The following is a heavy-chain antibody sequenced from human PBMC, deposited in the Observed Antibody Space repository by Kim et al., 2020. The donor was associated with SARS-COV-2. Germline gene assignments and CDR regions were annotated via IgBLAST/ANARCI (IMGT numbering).Heavy chain of an antibody. V-gene: IGHV3-23*01. J-gene: IGHJ5*02. CDR3: AKDRYPTGRPTLTIFGVAPPVVDP. D-gene: IGHD3-3*01. CDR2: ISGSGGST. Sequence: GGSLRLSCAASGFTFSSYAMSWVRQAPGKGLEWVSAISGSGGSTYYADSVKGRFTISRDNSKNTLYLQMNSLRAEDTAVYYCAKDRYPTGRPTLTIFGVAPPVVDPWGQGTLVTVSS. CDR1: GFTFSSYA.